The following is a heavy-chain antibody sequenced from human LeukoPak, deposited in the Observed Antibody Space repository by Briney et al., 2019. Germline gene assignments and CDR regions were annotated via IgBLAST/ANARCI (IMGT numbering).Heavy chain of an antibody. CDR1: GASISRFS. Sequence: SETLSLTCSVSGASISRFSWTWVRQPPGKGMEWIGYISYSGDTRYNPSLESRVTVSVDATRNQFSLRLSSLTAADTAVYFWARQTDTGLIYAGGYIDCWGQGTLVSVSS. CDR2: ISYSGDT. V-gene: IGHV4-59*08. D-gene: IGHD2-2*02. J-gene: IGHJ4*02. CDR3: ARQTDTGLIYAGGYIDC.